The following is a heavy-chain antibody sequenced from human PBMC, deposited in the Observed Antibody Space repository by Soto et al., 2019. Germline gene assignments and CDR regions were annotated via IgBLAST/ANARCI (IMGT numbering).Heavy chain of an antibody. CDR1: GFTVSSNY. D-gene: IGHD5-12*01. J-gene: IGHJ4*02. CDR2: IYSGGST. Sequence: EVQLVESGGGLVQPGGSLRLSCAASGFTVSSNYMSWVRQAPGKGLEWVSVIYSGGSTYYADSVKGRFTISRDNSKNTLYLQMNSLRAEDTAVYYCARYSGYDLAHLYFDYWGQGTLVTVSS. V-gene: IGHV3-66*01. CDR3: ARYSGYDLAHLYFDY.